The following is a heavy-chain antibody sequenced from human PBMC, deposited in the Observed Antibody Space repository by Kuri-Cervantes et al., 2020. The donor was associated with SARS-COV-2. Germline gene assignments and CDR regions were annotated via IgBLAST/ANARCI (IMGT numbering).Heavy chain of an antibody. CDR3: ARPRYGDYDGAFDI. J-gene: IGHJ3*02. V-gene: IGHV4-38-2*01. D-gene: IGHD4-17*01. CDR1: GYSITNGYY. CDR2: VYHSGET. Sequence: GSLRLSCSVSGYSITNGYYWGWIRQPPGKGLEWIGSVYHSGETYYNPSLNRRVSISIDASKNQFSLKLTSVTAADTAVYYCARPRYGDYDGAFDIWGQGTMVTVSS.